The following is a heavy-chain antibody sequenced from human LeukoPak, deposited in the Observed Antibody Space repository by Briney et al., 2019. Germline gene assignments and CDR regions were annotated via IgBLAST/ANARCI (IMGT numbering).Heavy chain of an antibody. CDR2: LSGSGGNT. CDR1: GFTFSSYA. D-gene: IGHD2-2*01. Sequence: GGSLRLSCTASGFTFSSYAMSWVRQAPGKGLEWVSALSGSGGNTYYADSVKGRFTISRDSSKNTLYLQMNSLRAEDTAKYYCAKVASLCTSTSCVRGGFDYWGQGTLVTVSS. V-gene: IGHV3-23*01. CDR3: AKVASLCTSTSCVRGGFDY. J-gene: IGHJ4*02.